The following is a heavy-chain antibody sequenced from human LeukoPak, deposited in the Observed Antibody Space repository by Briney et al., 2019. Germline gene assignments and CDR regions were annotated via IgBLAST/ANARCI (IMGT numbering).Heavy chain of an antibody. J-gene: IGHJ4*02. CDR3: ARGAVAGPDY. V-gene: IGHV3-33*08. CDR2: IWYDGSNK. Sequence: PGRSLRLSCAASGFTFSSYAMHGVRQARGKGLEWVAVIWYDGSNKYYADSVKGRFTISRDNSKNTLYLQMNSLRAEDTAVYYCARGAVAGPDYWGQGTLVTVSS. CDR1: GFTFSSYA. D-gene: IGHD6-19*01.